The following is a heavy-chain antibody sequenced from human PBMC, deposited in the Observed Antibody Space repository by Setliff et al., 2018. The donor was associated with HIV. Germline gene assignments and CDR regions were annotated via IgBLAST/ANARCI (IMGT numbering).Heavy chain of an antibody. CDR2: VSSRGDT. CDR3: ATTHHYARSGYYG. V-gene: IGHV4-61*02. J-gene: IGHJ4*02. CDR1: DSGTYY. Sequence: TLSLTCTVSDSGTYYWSWIRQPAGKGLEWIGRVSSRGDTNYNPSLKSRVTISVDTSKNQFSLKLSSVTAADRAVYYCATTHHYARSGYYGWGQGTLVTVSS. D-gene: IGHD3-22*01.